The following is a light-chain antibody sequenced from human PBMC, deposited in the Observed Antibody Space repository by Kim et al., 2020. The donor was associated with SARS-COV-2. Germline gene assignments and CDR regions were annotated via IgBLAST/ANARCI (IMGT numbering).Light chain of an antibody. V-gene: IGLV3-21*04. Sequence: SYELTQAPSVSVAPEKTATITCGGNKIGDKVVHWYQQKPGQAPVLVIYYDNDRPSGIPERFSGSNSGNTATLTITRVDAGDEDDYYCQVWDSSSQWVFGGGTKLTVL. CDR1: KIGDKV. J-gene: IGLJ3*02. CDR2: YDN. CDR3: QVWDSSSQWV.